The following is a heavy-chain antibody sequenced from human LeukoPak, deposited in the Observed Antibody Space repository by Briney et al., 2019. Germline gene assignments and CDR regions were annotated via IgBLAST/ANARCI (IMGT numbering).Heavy chain of an antibody. CDR2: IRYSGST. J-gene: IGHJ4*02. D-gene: IGHD1-26*01. CDR3: AREVGSYYIFDY. Sequence: SETLSLTCAVSGDSISSGSYSWSWIRQPPGKGLEWIGYIRYSGSTYYNPSLKSRLTMSVEASKNQFSLKLSSVTAADTAVYYCAREVGSYYIFDYWGQGTLVTVSS. CDR1: GDSISSGSYS. V-gene: IGHV4-30-4*07.